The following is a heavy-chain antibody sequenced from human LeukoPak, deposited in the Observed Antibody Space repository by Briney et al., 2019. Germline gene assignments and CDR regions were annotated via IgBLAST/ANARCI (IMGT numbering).Heavy chain of an antibody. J-gene: IGHJ4*02. CDR1: GYTFISYY. Sequence: ASVKVSCKASGYTFISYYMHWVRQAPGQGLEWMGIINPSGGSTSYAQKFQGRVTMTRDTSTSTVYMELSSLRSEDTAVYYCANSIAAAGRGLDYWGQGTLVTVSS. V-gene: IGHV1-46*01. D-gene: IGHD6-13*01. CDR2: INPSGGST. CDR3: ANSIAAAGRGLDY.